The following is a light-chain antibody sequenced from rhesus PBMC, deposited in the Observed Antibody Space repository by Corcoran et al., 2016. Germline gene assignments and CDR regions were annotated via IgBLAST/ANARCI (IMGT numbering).Light chain of an antibody. J-gene: IGKJ1*01. CDR2: AAS. CDR3: QQGYSTPWT. Sequence: DIQMSQSPSSLSASVGDKVTITCQASQGISYALAWYQQTPGKARKLLIFAASTLASGVPSRFRGRRSGTAFTLTINSLQPEDFATYFCQQGYSTPWTFGQGTKVEIK. CDR1: QGISYA. V-gene: IGKV1-33*02.